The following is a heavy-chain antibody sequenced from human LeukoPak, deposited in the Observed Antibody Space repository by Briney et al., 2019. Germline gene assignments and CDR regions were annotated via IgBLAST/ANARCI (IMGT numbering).Heavy chain of an antibody. CDR3: ARAFSSSSSGFDY. CDR1: GFTFSSYS. V-gene: IGHV3-21*01. D-gene: IGHD6-6*01. CDR2: ISSSSSCI. J-gene: IGHJ4*02. Sequence: GGSLRLSCAASGFTFSSYSMNWVRQAPGKGLEWVSSISSSSSCIYYADSVKGRFTISRDNAKNSLYLQMNSLRAEDTAVHYCARAFSSSSSGFDYWGQGTLVTVSS.